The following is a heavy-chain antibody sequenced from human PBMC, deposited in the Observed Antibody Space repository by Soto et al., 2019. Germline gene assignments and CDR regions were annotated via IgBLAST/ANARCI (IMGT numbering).Heavy chain of an antibody. CDR3: ARGSGIVALPGELEDVKYDY. D-gene: IGHD1-1*01. CDR1: GQSFSGHS. CDR2: INESGST. V-gene: IGHV4-34*01. Sequence: QVQLQQWGAGLVKPSETLSLSCAVYGQSFSGHSWAWIRQPPGKGLEWIGEINESGSTYYNPSLTSGVTISTDTSKNQFSLKLSSVSAADTAAYFCARGSGIVALPGELEDVKYDYWGQGTLVNVSS. J-gene: IGHJ4*02.